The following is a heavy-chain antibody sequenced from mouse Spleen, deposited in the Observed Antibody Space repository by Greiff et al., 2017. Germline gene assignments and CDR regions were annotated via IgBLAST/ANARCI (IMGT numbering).Heavy chain of an antibody. Sequence: EVQLQQSGPELVKPGASVKISCKASGYTFTDYYMNWVKQSHGKSLEWIGDINPNNGGTSYNQKFKGKATLTVDKSSSTAYMELRSLTSEDSAVYYCAREGLLFHAMDYWGQGTSVTVSS. V-gene: IGHV1-26*01. D-gene: IGHD2-1*01. CDR3: AREGLLFHAMDY. J-gene: IGHJ4*01. CDR1: GYTFTDYY. CDR2: INPNNGGT.